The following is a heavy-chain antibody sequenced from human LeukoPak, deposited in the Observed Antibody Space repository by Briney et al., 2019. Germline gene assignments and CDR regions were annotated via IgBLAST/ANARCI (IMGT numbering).Heavy chain of an antibody. D-gene: IGHD3-10*01. V-gene: IGHV5-51*01. CDR3: ARRSVYYYGSGSYSRLYYFDD. CDR2: IYPGDSDT. J-gene: IGHJ4*02. Sequence: GESLKISCKGSGYNFANYWIGWGRQLPGKGLEWMGIIYPGDSDTRYSPTFQGQVTISADKSISTAYLQWSSLKASDTAMYYCARRSVYYYGSGSYSRLYYFDDWGQGTLVTVSS. CDR1: GYNFANYW.